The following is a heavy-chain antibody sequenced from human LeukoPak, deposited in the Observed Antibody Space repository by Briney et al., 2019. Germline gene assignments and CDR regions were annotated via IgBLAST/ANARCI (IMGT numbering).Heavy chain of an antibody. V-gene: IGHV3-21*01. Sequence: GGSLRLSCAASGFTFSNYNMNWVRQAPGKGLEWVPSVSSGSSYIYYADSVKGRFTISRDNAKNSLYLQMNSLRAEDTAVYYCARAGNGDYWGQGTLVTVSS. CDR1: GFTFSNYN. CDR3: ARAGNGDY. CDR2: VSSGSSYI. D-gene: IGHD2-8*01. J-gene: IGHJ4*02.